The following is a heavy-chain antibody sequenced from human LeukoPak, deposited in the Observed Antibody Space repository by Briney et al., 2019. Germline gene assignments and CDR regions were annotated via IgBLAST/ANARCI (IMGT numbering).Heavy chain of an antibody. Sequence: PSETLSLTCTVSGGSISSANYYWGWVRQPPGKGREWIGNIYYSGNTYYNPSLKSRVTISVDMSKNHFSLKLSSVTAADTTMYYCARAVRPPGTTLWFDPWGQGTLVTVSS. J-gene: IGHJ5*02. CDR1: GGSISSANYY. CDR3: ARAVRPPGTTLWFDP. D-gene: IGHD1-7*01. V-gene: IGHV4-39*07. CDR2: IYYSGNT.